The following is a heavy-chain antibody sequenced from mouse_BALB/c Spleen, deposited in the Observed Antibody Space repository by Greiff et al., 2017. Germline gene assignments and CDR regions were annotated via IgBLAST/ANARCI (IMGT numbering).Heavy chain of an antibody. J-gene: IGHJ3*01. CDR1: GFNIKDYY. V-gene: IGHV14-4*02. D-gene: IGHD1-1*01. CDR3: YLIYYYGSGFAY. Sequence: EVQLVESGAELVRSGASVKLSCTASGFNIKDYYMHWVKQRPEQGLEWIGWIDPENGDTEYAPKFQGKATMTADTSSNTAYLPLSSLTSEDSAVYYCYLIYYYGSGFAYWGQGTLVTVSA. CDR2: IDPENGDT.